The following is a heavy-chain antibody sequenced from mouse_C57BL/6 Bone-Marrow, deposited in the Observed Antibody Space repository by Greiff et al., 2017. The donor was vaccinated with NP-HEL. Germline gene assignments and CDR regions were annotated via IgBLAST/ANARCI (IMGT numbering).Heavy chain of an antibody. V-gene: IGHV5-6*02. J-gene: IGHJ3*01. Sequence: EVNVVESGGDLVKPGGSLKLSCAASGFTFSSYGMSWVRQTPDKRLEWVATISSGGSYTYYPDSVKGRFTISSDNAKNTLYLQMSSLKSEDTAMYYCARRDYGSSGRCAYWGQGTLVTVSA. CDR2: ISSGGSYT. D-gene: IGHD1-1*01. CDR3: ARRDYGSSGRCAY. CDR1: GFTFSSYG.